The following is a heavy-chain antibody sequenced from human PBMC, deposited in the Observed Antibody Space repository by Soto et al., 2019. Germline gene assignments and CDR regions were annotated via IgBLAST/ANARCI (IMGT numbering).Heavy chain of an antibody. CDR1: GFTFSSYG. J-gene: IGHJ6*03. V-gene: IGHV3-33*01. CDR2: IWYDGSKK. Sequence: QVQLVESGGGVVQPGRSLRLSCAASGFTFSSYGMHWVRQAPGKGLEWVAVIWYDGSKKYHADSVKGRFTISRDNSKNTLYLQMNNLRAEDTAVYYCARGQPSPYYYYYYMDVWGKGTTVTVSS. CDR3: ARGQPSPYYYYYYMDV.